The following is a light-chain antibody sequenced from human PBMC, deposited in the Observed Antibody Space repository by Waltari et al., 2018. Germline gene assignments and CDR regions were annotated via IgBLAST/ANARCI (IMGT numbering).Light chain of an antibody. V-gene: IGKV4-1*01. J-gene: IGKJ4*01. CDR3: RQYYATPLT. CDR2: WAS. CDR1: QSVLHTNNRNY. Sequence: DIVMTQSPVSLAVSLGERATINCKSSQSVLHTNNRNYLAWYQQRPGQSPKLLFSWASDRESGVPDRFSCSGSGTDFTLTITSLQAEDVATYYCRQYYATPLTFGGGTKVVIK.